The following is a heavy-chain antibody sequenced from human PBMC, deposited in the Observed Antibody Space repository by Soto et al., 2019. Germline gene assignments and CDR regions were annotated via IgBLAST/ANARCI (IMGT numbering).Heavy chain of an antibody. Sequence: EVQLVESGGGLVQPGGSLRLSCAASGFTFSNYDMHWVRQTSGKGLEWVAGIGTDGDTLYPASVMGRFSISREDAKNSFYLQMNSLRPEDTAVYYCASGGLYICGQGTLGTVSS. V-gene: IGHV3-13*01. D-gene: IGHD3-16*01. J-gene: IGHJ4*02. CDR3: ASGGLYI. CDR1: GFTFSNYD. CDR2: IGTDGDT.